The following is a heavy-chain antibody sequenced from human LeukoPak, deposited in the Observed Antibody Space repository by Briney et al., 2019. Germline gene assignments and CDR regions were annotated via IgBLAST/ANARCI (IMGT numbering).Heavy chain of an antibody. CDR2: IYYSGST. CDR1: GGSISSGSYY. J-gene: IGHJ3*02. Sequence: PSETLSLTCTVSGGSISSGSYYWSWIRQPPGKGLEWIGYIYYSGSTNYNPSLKSRVTISVDTSKNQFSLKLSSVTAADTAVYYCARDKDAGHDAFDIWGQGTMVTVSS. V-gene: IGHV4-61*01. CDR3: ARDKDAGHDAFDI. D-gene: IGHD3-10*01.